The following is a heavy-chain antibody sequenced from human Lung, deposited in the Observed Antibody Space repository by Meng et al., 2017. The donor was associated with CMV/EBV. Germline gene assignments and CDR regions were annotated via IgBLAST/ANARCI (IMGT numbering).Heavy chain of an antibody. J-gene: IGHJ5*02. CDR1: VFTFTQYP. V-gene: IGHV3-23*01. Sequence: CATSVFTFTQYPMTWVRQAPGKGPEWLSGISNSGAATYYADAVKGRFTISRDNTKNTLYLQMHSLRVEDSALYYCAKDSLTTYNWFDPWGQGTLVTVSS. CDR3: AKDSLTTYNWFDP. CDR2: ISNSGAAT. D-gene: IGHD4-17*01.